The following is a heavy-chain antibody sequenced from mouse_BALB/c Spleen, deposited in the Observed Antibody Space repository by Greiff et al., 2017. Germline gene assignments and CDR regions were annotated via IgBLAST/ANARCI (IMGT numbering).Heavy chain of an antibody. Sequence: EVQLQQSGPGLVKPSQSLSLTCTVTGYSITSDYAWNWIRQFPGNKLEWMGYISYSCSTSYNPSLKSRISITRDTSKNQFFLQLNSVTTEDTATYYCANWDEYYFDYWGQGTTLTVSS. CDR3: ANWDEYYFDY. D-gene: IGHD4-1*02. V-gene: IGHV3-2*02. CDR1: GYSITSDYA. J-gene: IGHJ2*01. CDR2: ISYSCST.